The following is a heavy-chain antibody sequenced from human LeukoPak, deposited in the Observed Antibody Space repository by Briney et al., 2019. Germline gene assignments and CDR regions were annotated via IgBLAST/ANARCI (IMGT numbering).Heavy chain of an antibody. Sequence: SETLSLTCTVSGGSISSYYWSWIRQPPGKGLEWIGYTYYSGSTNCNPSLKSRVTISVDTSKNQFSLKLSSVTAADTAVYYCARRTGFRDGYSYDNYYGMDVWGQGTTVTVSS. J-gene: IGHJ6*02. CDR1: GGSISSYY. V-gene: IGHV4-59*08. CDR2: TYYSGST. CDR3: ARRTGFRDGYSYDNYYGMDV. D-gene: IGHD5-18*01.